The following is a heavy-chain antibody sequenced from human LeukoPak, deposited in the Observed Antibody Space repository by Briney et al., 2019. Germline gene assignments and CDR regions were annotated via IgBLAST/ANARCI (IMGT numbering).Heavy chain of an antibody. J-gene: IGHJ4*02. CDR3: AKLDYYDTH. V-gene: IGHV3-23*01. CDR1: GFTFSSYA. CDR2: ITGSSAST. Sequence: GGSLRLSCAASGFTFSSYAMSWVRQAPGKGLEWVSSITGSSASTYYADSVKGRFTISRDNSKNTLYLQMNSLRAEDMAVYFCAKLDYYDTHWGQGTLVTVST. D-gene: IGHD3-22*01.